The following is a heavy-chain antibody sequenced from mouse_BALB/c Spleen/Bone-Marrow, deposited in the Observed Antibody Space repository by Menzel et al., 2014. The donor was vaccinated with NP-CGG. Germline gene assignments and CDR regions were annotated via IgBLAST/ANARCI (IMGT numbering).Heavy chain of an antibody. CDR3: TSGDPLYAMDY. Sequence: EVQVVESGAELVKPGASANLSCTASGFNIKDTYMHWAKQRPEQCLEWIGWTDPSNGNAKYDSNFQVNATITADTSSNTSYLHLSRLTSEDTAVYYGTSGDPLYAMDYWGQGTSVTVSS. CDR1: GFNIKDTY. V-gene: IGHV14-3*02. J-gene: IGHJ4*01. CDR2: TDPSNGNA.